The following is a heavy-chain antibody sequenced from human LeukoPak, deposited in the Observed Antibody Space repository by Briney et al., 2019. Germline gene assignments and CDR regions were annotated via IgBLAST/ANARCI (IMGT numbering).Heavy chain of an antibody. CDR2: ISWNSGSI. V-gene: IGHV3-9*01. CDR3: AKGDYYGSGSYGGDY. Sequence: GGSLRLSCAASGFTFDDYAMHWVRQAPGKGLEWVSGISWNSGSIGYADSVKGRFTISRDNAKNSLYLQMNSLRAEDTAVYYCAKGDYYGSGSYGGDYWGQGTLVTVSS. CDR1: GFTFDDYA. J-gene: IGHJ4*02. D-gene: IGHD3-10*01.